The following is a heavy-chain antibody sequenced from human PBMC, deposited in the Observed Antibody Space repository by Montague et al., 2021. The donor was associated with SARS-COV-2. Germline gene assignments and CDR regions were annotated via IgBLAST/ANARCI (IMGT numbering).Heavy chain of an antibody. J-gene: IGHJ4*02. CDR2: INQSGRT. D-gene: IGHD3-3*01. Sequence: SETLSLTCAVYGGSFSGYYWSWIRQPPEKGLEWIGEINQSGRTNNNPSLKSRVIISVDTSKNQFSLKLSSVTAADTAVYYCARRGSSVCGVTVSAELVYWGQGILVIVSS. V-gene: IGHV4-34*01. CDR3: ARRGSSVCGVTVSAELVY. CDR1: GGSFSGYY.